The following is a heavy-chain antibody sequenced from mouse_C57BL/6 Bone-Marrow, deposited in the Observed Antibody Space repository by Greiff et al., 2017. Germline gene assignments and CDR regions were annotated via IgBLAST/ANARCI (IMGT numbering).Heavy chain of an antibody. CDR1: GYTFTSYD. V-gene: IGHV1-85*01. Sequence: VTLVESGPELVKPGASVKLSCKASGYTFTSYDINWVKQRPGQGLEWIGWIYPRDGSPKYNEKFKGKATLTVDTSSSTAYMALHSLTSEDSAVYFCARDYGSSYWYFDVWGTGTTVTGSS. CDR3: ARDYGSSYWYFDV. J-gene: IGHJ1*03. D-gene: IGHD1-1*01. CDR2: IYPRDGSP.